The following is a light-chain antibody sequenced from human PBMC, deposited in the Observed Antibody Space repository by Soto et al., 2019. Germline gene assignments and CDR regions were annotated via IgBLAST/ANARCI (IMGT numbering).Light chain of an antibody. CDR3: QQYAESPIT. CDR1: QSVTNNY. Sequence: EIVLTQAPGTLSLSPGERATLSCRASQSVTNNYLAWYQQKPGQAPRLLIYGASSRATGIPDKFSGSGSGTDFTLTISRLEPEDCAVYYCQQYAESPITFGPGAKVDI. V-gene: IGKV3-20*01. J-gene: IGKJ3*01. CDR2: GAS.